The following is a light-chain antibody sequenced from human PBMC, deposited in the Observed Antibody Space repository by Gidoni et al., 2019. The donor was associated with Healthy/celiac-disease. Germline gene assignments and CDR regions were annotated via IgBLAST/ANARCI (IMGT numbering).Light chain of an antibody. CDR1: QSIISY. V-gene: IGKV1-39*01. Sequence: DIKLTQSPSSLSASVGDRVTITCRASQSIISYLNWYQQKPGKAPKLLIYAASSLQSGVPSRFSGSGSGTDFTLTISSLQPEDFATYYCQQSYSTPPTFXGXTKVEIK. CDR3: QQSYSTPPT. J-gene: IGKJ4*01. CDR2: AAS.